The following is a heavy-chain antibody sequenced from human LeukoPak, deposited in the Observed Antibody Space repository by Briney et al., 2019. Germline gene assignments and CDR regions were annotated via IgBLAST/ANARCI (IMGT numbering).Heavy chain of an antibody. Sequence: GGSLRLSCAASGFTFSSYAMNWVRQAPGKGLEWVSSIRGSGDSTYYADSVKGRFTISRDNSKNTLYLQISSLRAEDTAVYYCAKDGISGWYGNHFDFWGQGTLVTGSS. V-gene: IGHV3-23*01. CDR3: AKDGISGWYGNHFDF. D-gene: IGHD6-19*01. CDR2: IRGSGDST. J-gene: IGHJ4*02. CDR1: GFTFSSYA.